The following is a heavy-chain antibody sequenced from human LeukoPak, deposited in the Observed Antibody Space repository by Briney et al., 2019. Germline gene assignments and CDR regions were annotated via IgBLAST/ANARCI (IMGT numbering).Heavy chain of an antibody. V-gene: IGHV4-38-2*02. D-gene: IGHD3-16*01. CDR3: ARVLGGPRAFDI. CDR1: GYSISSGYY. J-gene: IGHJ3*02. Sequence: SETLSLTCTVSGYSISSGYYWGWIRQPPGKGLEWIGSIYHSGSTYYNPSLKSRVTISVDTSKNQFSLKLSSVTAADTAVYYCARVLGGPRAFDIWGQGTMVTVSS. CDR2: IYHSGST.